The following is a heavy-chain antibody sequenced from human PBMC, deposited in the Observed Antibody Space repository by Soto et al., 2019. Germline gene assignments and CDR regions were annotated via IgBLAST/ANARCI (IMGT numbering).Heavy chain of an antibody. V-gene: IGHV3-23*01. CDR3: ASNSMTHDY. J-gene: IGHJ4*02. D-gene: IGHD3-22*01. CDR1: GFAFSTFG. CDR2: ISNGGSDT. Sequence: EAQLLESGGDLEQPGGSLRLSCTASGFAFSTFGMSWVGQAPGKGLEWVSGISNGGSDTYYADSVKGRFIISRDNSKNTLYLQMSSLRGDDTAVYYCASNSMTHDYWGQGTLVTVSS.